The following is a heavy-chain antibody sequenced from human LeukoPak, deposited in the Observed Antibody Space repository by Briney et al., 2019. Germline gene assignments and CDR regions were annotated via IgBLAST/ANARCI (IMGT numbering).Heavy chain of an antibody. CDR1: GASISGSY. V-gene: IGHV4-34*01. D-gene: IGHD6-6*01. CDR3: ARVFSSIAATSRRFDP. CDR2: INHSGST. J-gene: IGHJ5*02. Sequence: SETLSLTCAVSGASISGSYWSWIRQPPGKGLEWIGEINHSGSTNYNPSLKSRVTISVDTSKNQFSLKLSSVTAADTAVYYCARVFSSIAATSRRFDPWGQGTLVTVSS.